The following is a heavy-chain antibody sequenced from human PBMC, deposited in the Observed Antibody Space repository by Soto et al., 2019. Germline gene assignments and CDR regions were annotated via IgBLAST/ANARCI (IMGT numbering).Heavy chain of an antibody. CDR2: IWYDGSNK. CDR3: ARALSNLYYYDSSGNFDY. D-gene: IGHD3-22*01. CDR1: GFTFSSYG. V-gene: IGHV3-33*01. J-gene: IGHJ4*02. Sequence: PGGSLRLSCAASGFTFSSYGMHWVRQAPGKGLEWVAVIWYDGSNKYYADSVKGRFTISRDNSKNTLYLQMNSLRAEDTAVYYCARALSNLYYYDSSGNFDYWGQGSLVTVSS.